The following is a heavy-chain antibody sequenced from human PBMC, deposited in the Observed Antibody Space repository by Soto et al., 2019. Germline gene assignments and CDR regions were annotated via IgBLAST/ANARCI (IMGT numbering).Heavy chain of an antibody. CDR1: GGSINTYY. D-gene: IGHD3-10*01. V-gene: IGHV4-59*01. Sequence: QVQLQESGPGLLKPSETLSLTCTVSGGSINTYYWSWIRHPPGRGLEWIGYIYHTGSTNYSPSLKSRVSTSVDTSKNQFSLKLSSVTPADTALYYCARMGPRFQPHFFDSWGQGTLVTVSS. J-gene: IGHJ4*02. CDR2: IYHTGST. CDR3: ARMGPRFQPHFFDS.